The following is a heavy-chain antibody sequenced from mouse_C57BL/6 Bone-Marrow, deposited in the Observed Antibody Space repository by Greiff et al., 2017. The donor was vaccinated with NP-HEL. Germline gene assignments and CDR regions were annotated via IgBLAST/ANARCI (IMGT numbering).Heavy chain of an antibody. CDR3: ARRGWSWFAY. CDR1: GFPFSSYG. Sequence: EVQGVESGGDLVKPGGSLKLSCAASGFPFSSYGMSWVRQTPDKRLEWVATLSSGGSYTYYPDSVKGRFTISRDNAKNTLYLQMSSLKSEDTAMYYCARRGWSWFAYWGQGTLVTVSA. D-gene: IGHD2-3*01. CDR2: LSSGGSYT. V-gene: IGHV5-6*01. J-gene: IGHJ3*01.